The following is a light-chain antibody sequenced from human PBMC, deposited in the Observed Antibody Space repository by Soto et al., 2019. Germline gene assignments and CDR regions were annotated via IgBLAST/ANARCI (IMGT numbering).Light chain of an antibody. J-gene: IGKJ4*01. CDR2: GAS. Sequence: EIVLTQSPGTLCLSPGERATLSCRASQSVSSSYLAWYQQKPGQAPRLLIYGASSRATGIPDRFSGSGSGTDFTLTNSRLEPEDFAVYYCQQYGSSPTTFGGGTKVEIK. CDR1: QSVSSSY. CDR3: QQYGSSPTT. V-gene: IGKV3-20*01.